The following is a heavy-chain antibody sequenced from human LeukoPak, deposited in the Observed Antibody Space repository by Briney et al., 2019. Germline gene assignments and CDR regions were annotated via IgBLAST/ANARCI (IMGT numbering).Heavy chain of an antibody. Sequence: ASVKVSCKASGYTFTSYYMHWVRQAPGQGLEWMGIINPSGGSTSYAQKFQGRVTMTRDMSTSTVYMELSSLRSEDTAVYYCARDIEAYSSSPLFDYWGQGTLVTVSS. D-gene: IGHD6-6*01. V-gene: IGHV1-46*01. CDR3: ARDIEAYSSSPLFDY. CDR2: INPSGGST. CDR1: GYTFTSYY. J-gene: IGHJ4*02.